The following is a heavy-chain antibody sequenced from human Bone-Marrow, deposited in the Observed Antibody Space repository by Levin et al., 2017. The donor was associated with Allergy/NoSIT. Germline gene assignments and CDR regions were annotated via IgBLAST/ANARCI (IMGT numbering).Heavy chain of an antibody. D-gene: IGHD2-21*01. Sequence: SLLLSFFSSFFLFLSSFLNWVRQAPGKGLEWVSVISGSGENTYYADSVKGRFTLSLSHSKNTLYLQMNSLSAEDTAIYYCVRTPGAIVVTPYFDFWGQGTLVTVSS. CDR3: VRTPGAIVVTPYFDF. CDR2: ISGSGENT. J-gene: IGHJ4*02. CDR1: FFLFLSSF. V-gene: IGHV3-23*01.